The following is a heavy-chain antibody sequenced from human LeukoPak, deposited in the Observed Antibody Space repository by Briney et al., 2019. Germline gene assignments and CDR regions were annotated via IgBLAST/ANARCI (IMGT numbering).Heavy chain of an antibody. CDR3: AKDDAWGSYKH. CDR2: ISPSGGIT. Sequence: GGSLRLSCAASGFTFSSHGMNWVRQAPGKGLEWVSGISPSGGITYYTDSVKGRFTISRDNSKNTVSLQMNSLRGEDTAVYYCAKDDAWGSYKHWGQGTLVTVSS. J-gene: IGHJ1*01. V-gene: IGHV3-23*01. D-gene: IGHD3-16*01. CDR1: GFTFSSHG.